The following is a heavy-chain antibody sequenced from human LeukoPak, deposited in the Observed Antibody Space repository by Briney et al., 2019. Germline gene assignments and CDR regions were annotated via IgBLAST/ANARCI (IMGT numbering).Heavy chain of an antibody. CDR1: GGSISSGDYY. CDR2: IYYSGTT. D-gene: IGHD3-10*01. V-gene: IGHV4-30-4*01. Sequence: SQTLSLTCTVSGGSISSGDYYWSWIRQPPGKGLEWVGYIYYSGTTYYNPSLKSRVTISVDTSKNQFSLKLTSVTAADTAVYFCARGPYGSGSYYWGQGTLVTVSS. CDR3: ARGPYGSGSYY. J-gene: IGHJ4*02.